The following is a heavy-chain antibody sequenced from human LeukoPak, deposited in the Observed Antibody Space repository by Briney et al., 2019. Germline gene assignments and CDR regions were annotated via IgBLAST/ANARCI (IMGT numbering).Heavy chain of an antibody. CDR3: ARRGHGDYADH. D-gene: IGHD4-17*01. J-gene: IGHJ4*02. CDR2: TYYSGNT. V-gene: IGHV4-59*01. CDR1: GGSIYTYS. Sequence: SETLSLTCTVSGGSIYTYSWSWIRQPPGKGLEWIGYTYYSGNTNYNPSLKSRVTISVDTSKNQFSLRLTSVTAGDTAVYFCARRGHGDYADHWGQGTLVTVSS.